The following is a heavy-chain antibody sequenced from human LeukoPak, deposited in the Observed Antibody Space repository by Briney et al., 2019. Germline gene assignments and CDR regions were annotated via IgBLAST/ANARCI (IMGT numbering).Heavy chain of an antibody. CDR2: IKSDGSTT. CDR1: KFTFSSYW. CDR3: ARATLNTRNAFDI. V-gene: IGHV3-74*01. D-gene: IGHD4-11*01. J-gene: IGHJ3*02. Sequence: GGTLRLSCAASKFTFSSYWMHWVRHAPGKGLVWVSRIKSDGSTTYYAASVKGRFTISRDNAKNTLYLQMDSLRAEDTAVYYCARATLNTRNAFDIWGQGTMVTVSS.